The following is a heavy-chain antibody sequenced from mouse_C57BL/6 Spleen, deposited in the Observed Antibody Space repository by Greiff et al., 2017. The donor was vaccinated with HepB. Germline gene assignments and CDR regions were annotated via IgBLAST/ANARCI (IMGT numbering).Heavy chain of an antibody. V-gene: IGHV14-4*01. J-gene: IGHJ4*01. CDR1: GFNIKDDY. CDR2: IDPENGDT. Sequence: DVKLQESGAELVRPGASVKLSCTASGFNIKDDYMHWVKQRPEQGLEWIGWIDPENGDTEYASKFQGKATITADTSSNTAYLQLSSLTSEDTAVYYCTTRIAMDYWGQGTSVTVSS. CDR3: TTRIAMDY.